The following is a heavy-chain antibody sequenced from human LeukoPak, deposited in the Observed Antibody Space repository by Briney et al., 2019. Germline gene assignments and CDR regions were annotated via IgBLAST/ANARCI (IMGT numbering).Heavy chain of an antibody. D-gene: IGHD7-27*01. V-gene: IGHV3-74*01. CDR1: GFSFSSNW. Sequence: GGSLRLSCAASGFSFSSNWMHWVRQAPGKGLVWVSRVDSDGSGTSYADSVKGRFTISRDNAKNTLYLQMNSLRAEDTAVYYCATSLGPLTDYWGQGTLVTVSS. CDR3: ATSLGPLTDY. J-gene: IGHJ4*02. CDR2: VDSDGSGT.